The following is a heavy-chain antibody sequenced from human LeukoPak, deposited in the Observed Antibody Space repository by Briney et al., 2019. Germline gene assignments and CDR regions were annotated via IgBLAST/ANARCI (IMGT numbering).Heavy chain of an antibody. CDR2: INPSGGST. Sequence: ASVKVSCKASGYTFTNYYMHWVRQAPGQGLEWMGIINPSGGSTSYAQKFQGRVTMTRDMSTSTVYMELSSLRSEDTAVYYCASSLKLIGSSPFDYWGQGTLVTVSS. CDR3: ASSLKLIGSSPFDY. CDR1: GYTFTNYY. J-gene: IGHJ4*02. D-gene: IGHD2-21*01. V-gene: IGHV1-46*01.